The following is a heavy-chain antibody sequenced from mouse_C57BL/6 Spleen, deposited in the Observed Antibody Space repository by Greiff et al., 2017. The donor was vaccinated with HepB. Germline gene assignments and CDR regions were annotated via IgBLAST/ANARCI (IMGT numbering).Heavy chain of an antibody. J-gene: IGHJ4*01. Sequence: QQSCKASGYTFTSYWMQWVKQRPGQGLEWIGEIDPSDSYTNYNQKFKGKATLTVDTSSSTAYMQLSSLTSEDSAVYYCARWLLLYAMDYWGQGTSVTVSS. V-gene: IGHV1-50*01. CDR1: GYTFTSYW. CDR3: ARWLLLYAMDY. D-gene: IGHD1-2*01. CDR2: IDPSDSYT.